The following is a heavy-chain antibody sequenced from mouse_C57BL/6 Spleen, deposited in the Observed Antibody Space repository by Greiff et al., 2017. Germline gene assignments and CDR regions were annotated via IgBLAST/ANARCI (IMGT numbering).Heavy chain of an antibody. J-gene: IGHJ1*03. V-gene: IGHV14-1*01. CDR3: TKEPLATMVTRGYFDV. D-gene: IGHD2-2*01. Sequence: EVQLQQSGAELVRPGASVKLSCTASGFNIKDYYMHWVKQRPEQGLEWIGRIDPEDGGTEYAPKFQGKATMTADTSSNTAYLQLSSLTSEDTAVYYCTKEPLATMVTRGYFDVWGTGTTVTVSS. CDR1: GFNIKDYY. CDR2: IDPEDGGT.